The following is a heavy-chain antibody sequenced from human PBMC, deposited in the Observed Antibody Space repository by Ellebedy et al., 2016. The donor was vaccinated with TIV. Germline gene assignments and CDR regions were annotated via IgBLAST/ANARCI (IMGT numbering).Heavy chain of an antibody. CDR1: GFTFSSYD. J-gene: IGHJ6*02. CDR2: ISYDANNK. V-gene: IGHV3-30*03. CDR3: ERKILFYYGMEV. Sequence: GESLKISCAASGFTFSSYDMHWVRQAPGKGLEWVALISYDANNKYYADSVKGRFTISRDNAKNTLYLQMHSLRAEDTAVYYCERKILFYYGMEVWGQGTTVTVSS.